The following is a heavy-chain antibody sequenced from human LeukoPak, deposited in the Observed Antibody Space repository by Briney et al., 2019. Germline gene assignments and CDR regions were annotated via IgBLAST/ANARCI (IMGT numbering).Heavy chain of an antibody. CDR1: GGSFSGYY. J-gene: IGHJ5*02. CDR2: INHSGST. D-gene: IGHD3-10*01. Sequence: SETLSLTCAVYGGSFSGYYWSWIRQPPGKGLEWIGEINHSGSTNYNPSLKSRVTISVDTSKNQFSLKLSSVTAADTAVYYCARGGLRSLWFGNKRGNWFDPWGQGTLVTVSS. V-gene: IGHV4-34*01. CDR3: ARGGLRSLWFGNKRGNWFDP.